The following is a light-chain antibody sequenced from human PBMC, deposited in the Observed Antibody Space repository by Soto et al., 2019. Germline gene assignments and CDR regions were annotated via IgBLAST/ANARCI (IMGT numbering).Light chain of an antibody. CDR2: AAS. CDR3: KQSYSTQIT. J-gene: IGKJ5*01. Sequence: DIQMTQSPSSLSASVGDRVTITCRASQSISSYLNWYQQKPGKAPKLLIYAASSLQSGVQSRFSGSGSGTDFTLTIRSLQPEDFATYYCKQSYSTQITVGQGTRLEI. V-gene: IGKV1-39*01. CDR1: QSISSY.